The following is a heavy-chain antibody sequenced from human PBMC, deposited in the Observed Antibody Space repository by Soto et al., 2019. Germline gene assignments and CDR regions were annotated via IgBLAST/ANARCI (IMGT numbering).Heavy chain of an antibody. D-gene: IGHD3-22*01. Sequence: QVQLVESGGGVVQPGRSLRLSCAASGFTFSSYAMHWVRQAPGKGLEWVAVISYDGSNKYYADSVKGRFTISRDNSKNPPYLQMNSLRAEDTAVYYCARDRSSSGYYLDYWGQGTLVTVSS. V-gene: IGHV3-30-3*01. J-gene: IGHJ4*02. CDR3: ARDRSSSGYYLDY. CDR1: GFTFSSYA. CDR2: ISYDGSNK.